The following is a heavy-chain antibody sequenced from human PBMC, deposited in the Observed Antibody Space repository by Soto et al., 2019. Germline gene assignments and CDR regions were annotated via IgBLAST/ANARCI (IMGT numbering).Heavy chain of an antibody. V-gene: IGHV3-23*01. CDR1: GFTFSSYA. CDR2: ISGSGGST. CDR3: AKDKASYYYDSSAAAGY. J-gene: IGHJ4*02. D-gene: IGHD3-22*01. Sequence: GGSLRLSCAASGFTFSSYAMSWVRQAPGKGLEWVSAISGSGGSTYYADSVKGRFTISRDNSKNTLYLQMNSLRAEDTAVYYCAKDKASYYYDSSAAAGYWGQGTLVTVSS.